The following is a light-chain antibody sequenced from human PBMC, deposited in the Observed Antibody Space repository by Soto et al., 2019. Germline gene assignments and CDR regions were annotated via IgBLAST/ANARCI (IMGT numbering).Light chain of an antibody. CDR2: EVT. CDR3: AAWDNNLSGPGL. V-gene: IGLV2-14*01. J-gene: IGLJ3*02. CDR1: SSDIGGYNY. Sequence: QSVLTQPASVSGSPGQSITISCTGTSSDIGGYNYVSWCQQHPGKAPKLIIYEVTNRPSGVSNRFSGSKSGNTASLTISGLQTEDEADYYCAAWDNNLSGPGLFGGGTKLTVL.